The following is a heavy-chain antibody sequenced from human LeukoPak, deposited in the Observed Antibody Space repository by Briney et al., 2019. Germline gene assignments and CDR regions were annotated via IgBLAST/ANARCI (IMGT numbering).Heavy chain of an antibody. CDR3: AKIPGRYYDSSGYYYFDY. CDR1: GFTFSSYA. D-gene: IGHD3-22*01. V-gene: IGHV3-23*01. CDR2: ISGSGGNT. J-gene: IGHJ4*02. Sequence: GGSLRLSCAASGFTFSSYAMSWVRQAPGKGLEWVSSISGSGGNTYYADSVKGRFTISRDNAKNSLYLQMNSLRAEDTALYYCAKIPGRYYDSSGYYYFDYWGQGTLVTVSS.